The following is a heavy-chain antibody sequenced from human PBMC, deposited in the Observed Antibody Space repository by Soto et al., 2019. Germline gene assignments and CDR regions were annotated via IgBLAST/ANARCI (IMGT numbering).Heavy chain of an antibody. J-gene: IGHJ4*02. V-gene: IGHV3-30*18. CDR1: GFTFSSYG. D-gene: IGHD6-19*01. CDR3: AKDPPRYSSGWSGYFDY. Sequence: PGGSLRLSCAASGFTFSSYGMHWVRQAPGKGLEWVAVISYDGSNKYYADSVKGRFTISRDNSKNTLYLQMNSLRAEDTAVYYCAKDPPRYSSGWSGYFDYWGQGTLVTVSS. CDR2: ISYDGSNK.